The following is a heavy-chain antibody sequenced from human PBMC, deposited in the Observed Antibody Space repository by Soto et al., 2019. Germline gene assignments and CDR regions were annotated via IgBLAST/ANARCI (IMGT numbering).Heavy chain of an antibody. D-gene: IGHD4-4*01. J-gene: IGHJ6*02. CDR3: ATTVSTLGMDV. CDR1: GYSCTSYW. CDR2: IDPSDSYT. Sequence: ASVKISFKGSGYSCTSYWISWVRQMPGKGLEWMGRIDPSDSYTNYSPSFQGHVTISADKSISTAYLQWSSLKASDTAMYYCATTVSTLGMDVWGQGTTVTVSS. V-gene: IGHV5-10-1*01.